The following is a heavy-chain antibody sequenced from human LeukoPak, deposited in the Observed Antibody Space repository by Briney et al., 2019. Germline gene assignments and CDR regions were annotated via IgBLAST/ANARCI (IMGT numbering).Heavy chain of an antibody. V-gene: IGHV4-39*01. CDR3: ARHVRYCSGNSRYRIDY. D-gene: IGHD2-15*01. CDR2: IYYSGST. Sequence: SETLSLTCTVSGDSITSSLSFWGWIRQPPGKGLEWIGNIYYSGSTNYNPSLKSRVTISVDTSKNQFSLKLTSVTAADTAVYYCARHVRYCSGNSRYRIDYWGQGILVTVSS. J-gene: IGHJ4*02. CDR1: GDSITSSLSF.